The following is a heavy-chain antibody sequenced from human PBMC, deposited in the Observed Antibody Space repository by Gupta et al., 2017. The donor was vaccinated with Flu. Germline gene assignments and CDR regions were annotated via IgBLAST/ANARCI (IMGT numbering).Heavy chain of an antibody. Sequence: EVHLVESGGGLVQPGGSLRLSCAASGFTFSDSWMNWVRQAPGKGLEWVANINQDGTTKNYVDSLKGRFTVSRDNAKNSLYLQRDSLRAEDTAVYFCARNRGWEQFDYWGQGTLVTVSS. D-gene: IGHD5-24*01. CDR1: GFTFSDSW. CDR2: INQDGTTK. V-gene: IGHV3-7*01. J-gene: IGHJ4*02. CDR3: ARNRGWEQFDY.